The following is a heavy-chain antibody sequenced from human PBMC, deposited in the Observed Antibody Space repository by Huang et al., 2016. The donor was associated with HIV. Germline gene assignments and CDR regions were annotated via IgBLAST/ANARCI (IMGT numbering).Heavy chain of an antibody. CDR2: SYDSGST. D-gene: IGHD3-10*01. V-gene: IGHV4-39*01. CDR3: ARHERWAMVREVPQWGFDY. CDR1: GGSFSSSGYY. J-gene: IGHJ4*02. Sequence: QLQLQESGPGLVQPSETLSPPCTVSGGSFSSSGYYWAWFRQPPGTGLEWLGTSYDSGSTYYNPPLTGGVTISVDTSKNQFSLKLSSVTAADTAVYYCARHERWAMVREVPQWGFDYWGQGTLVTVSS.